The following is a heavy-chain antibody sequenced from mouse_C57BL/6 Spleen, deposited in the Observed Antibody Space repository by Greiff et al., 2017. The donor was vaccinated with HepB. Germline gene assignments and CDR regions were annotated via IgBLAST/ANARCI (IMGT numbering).Heavy chain of an antibody. CDR1: GYTFTDYE. D-gene: IGHD1-1*01. J-gene: IGHJ4*01. V-gene: IGHV1-15*01. Sequence: VKLQESGAELVRPGASVTLSCKASGYTFTDYEMHWVKQTPVHGLEWIGAIDPETGGTAYNQKFKGKAILTADKSSSTAYMELRSLTSEDSAFYYCTRSPNYGSSYYYAMDYWGQGTSVTVSS. CDR3: TRSPNYGSSYYYAMDY. CDR2: IDPETGGT.